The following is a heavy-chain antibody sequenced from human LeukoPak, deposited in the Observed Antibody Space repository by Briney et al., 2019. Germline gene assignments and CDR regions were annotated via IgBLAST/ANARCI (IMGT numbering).Heavy chain of an antibody. V-gene: IGHV4-34*01. CDR1: GGSLSGYY. CDR3: ARELRRAARYYYYYYYMDV. CDR2: INHSGST. Sequence: PSETLSLTCAVYGGSLSGYYWSWIRQPPGKGLEWIGEINHSGSTNYNPSLKSRVTISLDTSKNQFSLKLSSVTAADTAVYYCARELRRAARYYYYYYYMDVWGKGTTVTVSS. J-gene: IGHJ6*03. D-gene: IGHD6-6*01.